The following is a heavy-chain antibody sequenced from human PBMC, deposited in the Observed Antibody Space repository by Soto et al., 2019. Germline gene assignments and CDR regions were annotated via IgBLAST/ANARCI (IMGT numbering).Heavy chain of an antibody. CDR2: ISYDGSNK. V-gene: IGHV3-30*18. J-gene: IGHJ4*02. CDR1: GFTFSSYG. CDR3: AKDGRGYSYGTDFDY. D-gene: IGHD5-18*01. Sequence: PGGSLRLSCAASGFTFSSYGMHWVRQAPGKGLEWVAVISYDGSNKYYADSVKGRFTISRDNSKNTLYLQMNSLRAEDTAVYYFAKDGRGYSYGTDFDYWGQGTLVTVSS.